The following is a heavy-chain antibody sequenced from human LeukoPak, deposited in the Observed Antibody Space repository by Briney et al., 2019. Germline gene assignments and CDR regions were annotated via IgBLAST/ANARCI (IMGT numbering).Heavy chain of an antibody. D-gene: IGHD2-2*02. CDR1: GGTFSSYA. Sequence: ASVKVSCKASGGTFSSYAISWVRQAPGQGLEWMGGIIPIFGTANYAQKFQGRVTITADESTSTAYMELSRLRSDDTAVYYCARVAGYCSSTSCYTINWFDPWGQGTLVTVSS. J-gene: IGHJ5*02. V-gene: IGHV1-69*13. CDR2: IIPIFGTA. CDR3: ARVAGYCSSTSCYTINWFDP.